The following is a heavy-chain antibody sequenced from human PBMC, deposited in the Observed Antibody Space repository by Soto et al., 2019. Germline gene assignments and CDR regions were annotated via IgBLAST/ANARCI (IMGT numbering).Heavy chain of an antibody. J-gene: IGHJ3*02. CDR2: ISYDGSNK. CDR3: ARGYGGYCRGGSGSADAFDI. Sequence: QVQLVESGGGVVQPGRSLRLSCAASGFTFSSYDMNWVRQAPGKGLEWVAVISYDGSNKYYADSVTRIITISRDNSKNSLYLQMRRLRVDDTAVYYCARGYGGYCRGGSGSADAFDIGGQGTMVPVS. CDR1: GFTFSSYD. V-gene: IGHV3-30-3*01. D-gene: IGHD2-15*01.